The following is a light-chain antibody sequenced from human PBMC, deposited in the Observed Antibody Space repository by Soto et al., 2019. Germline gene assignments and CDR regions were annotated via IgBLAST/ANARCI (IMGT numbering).Light chain of an antibody. V-gene: IGKV4-1*01. CDR1: QSVLYSSNNKNN. CDR2: WAS. Sequence: DIVMTQSPDSLAVSLGERATINCKSSQSVLYSSNNKNNLAWYQQKPGQPPKLLIYWASTRESGVPDRFSGSRSGTDFTLTISSLHAEDVAAYYCQQSYSTPPTFGQGTKVEIK. J-gene: IGKJ1*01. CDR3: QQSYSTPPT.